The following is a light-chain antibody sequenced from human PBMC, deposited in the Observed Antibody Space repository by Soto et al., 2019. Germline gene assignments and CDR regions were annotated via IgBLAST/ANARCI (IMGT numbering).Light chain of an antibody. CDR1: QSVLYSSNNENF. CDR3: QQYTSPPFT. CDR2: RES. V-gene: IGKV4-1*01. Sequence: DIVMTQSPDSMAVSLGERATIECKSSQSVLYSSNNENFLAWYQQKPGQPPKLLIYRESSRESGVPDRFTGSGSGTEFTLSISNLQAEDVAVYYCQQYTSPPFTFGQGTKLEIK. J-gene: IGKJ2*01.